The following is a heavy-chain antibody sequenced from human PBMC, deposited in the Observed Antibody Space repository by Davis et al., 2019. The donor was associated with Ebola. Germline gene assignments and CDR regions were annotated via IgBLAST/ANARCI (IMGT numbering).Heavy chain of an antibody. V-gene: IGHV5-51*01. D-gene: IGHD6-19*01. CDR2: IYPGDSDT. CDR3: ARVRIAVAGLFDY. CDR1: GYTFTSYW. J-gene: IGHJ4*02. Sequence: GESLKISCKGSGYTFTSYWIGWVRQVPGKGLEWMGIIYPGDSDTRYSPSFQGQVTISADKSISTAYLQWSSLKASDTAMYYCARVRIAVAGLFDYWGQGTLVTVSS.